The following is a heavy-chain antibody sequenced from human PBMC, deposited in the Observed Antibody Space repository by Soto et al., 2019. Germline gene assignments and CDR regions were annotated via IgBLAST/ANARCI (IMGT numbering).Heavy chain of an antibody. CDR3: ARAPTSRFDY. V-gene: IGHV3-30-3*01. CDR2: ISDDGFDK. Sequence: QVQLVESGGGVVQPGKSLRLSCAASGFTFSTFAMHWVRQAPGKGLEWVAAISDDGFDKYYVDSVKGRFTISRDNSKNTLYLQMNSLRDEDMALYYCARAPTSRFDYWGQGTLVTVSS. J-gene: IGHJ4*02. CDR1: GFTFSTFA.